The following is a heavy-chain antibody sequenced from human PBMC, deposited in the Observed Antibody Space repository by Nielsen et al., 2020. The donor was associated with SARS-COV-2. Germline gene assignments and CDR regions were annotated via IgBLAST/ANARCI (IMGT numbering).Heavy chain of an antibody. V-gene: IGHV3-20*04. CDR2: INWNGGRT. D-gene: IGHD6-13*01. CDR1: GFSFDDDG. Sequence: GESLKISCAASGFSFDDDGMSWVRQVPGRGLEWVSGINWNGGRTGYADSVRGRFTISRDNAQRSLYLQMNSLRVEDTGLYYCARGYLAAPYYYGMDVWGQGTKVTVSS. CDR3: ARGYLAAPYYYGMDV. J-gene: IGHJ6*02.